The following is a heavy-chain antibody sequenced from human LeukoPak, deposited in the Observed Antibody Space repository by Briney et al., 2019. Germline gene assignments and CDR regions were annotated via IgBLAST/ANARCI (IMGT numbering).Heavy chain of an antibody. V-gene: IGHV3-23*01. D-gene: IGHD6-6*01. J-gene: IGHJ4*02. CDR2: IRGSGGNT. CDR3: AKDRQQLAFDY. CDR1: GFTFSTYA. Sequence: PGGSLRLSCAASGFTFSTYAMSWVRQAPGKGLEWVSAIRGSGGNTYYADSVKGRFTISRDNPKNTLYLQMNSLRADDTAVYYCAKDRQQLAFDYWGQGTLVTVSS.